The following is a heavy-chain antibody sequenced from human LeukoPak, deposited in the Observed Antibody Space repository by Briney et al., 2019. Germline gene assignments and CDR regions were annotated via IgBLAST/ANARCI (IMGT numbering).Heavy chain of an antibody. CDR2: ISYDGSNK. D-gene: IGHD2-2*01. CDR3: AKGTRWAFDI. V-gene: IGHV3-30*04. Sequence: RGSLRLSCAASGFTFSSYAMHWVRQAPGKGLEWVAVISYDGSNKYYADSVKGRFTISRDNSENTLYLQMNSLRAEDTAVYYCAKGTRWAFDIWGQGTMVTVSS. J-gene: IGHJ3*02. CDR1: GFTFSSYA.